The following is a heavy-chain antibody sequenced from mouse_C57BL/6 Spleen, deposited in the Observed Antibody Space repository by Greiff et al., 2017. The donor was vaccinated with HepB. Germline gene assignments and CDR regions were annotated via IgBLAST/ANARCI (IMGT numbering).Heavy chain of an antibody. CDR1: GYTFTSYG. CDR2: IYPRSGNT. V-gene: IGHV1-81*01. J-gene: IGHJ2*01. CDR3: ATSYDYDRGHYFDY. D-gene: IGHD2-4*01. Sequence: VQLQQSGAELARPGASVKLSCKASGYTFTSYGISWVKQRTGQGLEWIGEIYPRSGNTYYNEKFKGKATLTADKSSSTAYMELRSLTSEDSAVYFCATSYDYDRGHYFDYWGQGTTLTVSS.